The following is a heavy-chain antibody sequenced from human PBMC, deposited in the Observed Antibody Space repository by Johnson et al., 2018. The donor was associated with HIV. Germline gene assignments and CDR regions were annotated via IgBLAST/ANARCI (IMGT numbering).Heavy chain of an antibody. D-gene: IGHD3-22*01. Sequence: VQLVESGGGVVQPGRSLRLSCAASGFTFDDYGMSWVRQAPGKGLEWVSGINWNGGSTGYADSVKGRFTISRDNAKNSLYLQMNTLRAEYTALYYCARVVTMIVVDGGIEAFDIWGQGTMVTVSS. J-gene: IGHJ3*02. CDR2: INWNGGST. CDR1: GFTFDDYG. V-gene: IGHV3-20*04. CDR3: ARVVTMIVVDGGIEAFDI.